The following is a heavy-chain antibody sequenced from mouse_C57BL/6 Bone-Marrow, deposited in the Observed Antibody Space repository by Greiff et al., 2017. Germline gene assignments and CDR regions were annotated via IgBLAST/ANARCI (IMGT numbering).Heavy chain of an antibody. CDR1: GYTFTSYW. V-gene: IGHV1-55*01. J-gene: IGHJ2*01. CDR2: IYPGSGST. Sequence: QVQLQQSGAELVKPGASVKMSCKASGYTFTSYWITWVKQRPGQGLEWIGDIYPGSGSTNYNEKFKSKATLTVDTSSSTAYMQLSSLTSEDSAVYYCARNPLYYCGSSYSVDYWGQGTTLTVSS. D-gene: IGHD1-1*01. CDR3: ARNPLYYCGSSYSVDY.